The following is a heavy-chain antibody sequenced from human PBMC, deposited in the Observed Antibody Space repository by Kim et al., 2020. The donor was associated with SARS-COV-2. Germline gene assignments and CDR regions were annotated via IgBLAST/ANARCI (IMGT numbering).Heavy chain of an antibody. CDR3: TSTAGDRGVSFDY. D-gene: IGHD3-10*01. CDR2: IRSKGNNYAT. Sequence: GGSLRLSCAASGFTFSGSAMHWVSQASGKGLEWVGRIRSKGNNYATIYAASVMGRITISRDDSKNTVYLQMSSLITEDTAVYFCTSTAGDRGVSFDYWGQGTLVTVSS. J-gene: IGHJ4*02. CDR1: GFTFSGSA. V-gene: IGHV3-73*01.